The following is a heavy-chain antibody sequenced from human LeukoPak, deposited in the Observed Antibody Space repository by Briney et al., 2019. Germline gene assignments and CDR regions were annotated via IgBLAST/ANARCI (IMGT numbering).Heavy chain of an antibody. CDR2: IYYSGST. D-gene: IGHD5-18*01. CDR3: ARREYSCGRTFDP. V-gene: IGHV4-39*01. CDR1: GGSISSSSYY. Sequence: PSETLSLTCTVSGGSISSSSYYWGWIRQPPGKGLEWIGSIYYSGSTYYNPSLKSRVTISVDTSKNQFSLKLSSVTAADTAVYYCARREYSCGRTFDPWGQGTLVTVSS. J-gene: IGHJ5*02.